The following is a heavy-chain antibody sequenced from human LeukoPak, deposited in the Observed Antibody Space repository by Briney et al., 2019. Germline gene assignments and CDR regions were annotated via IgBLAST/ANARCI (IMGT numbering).Heavy chain of an antibody. CDR2: VGYSGGTI. D-gene: IGHD6-19*01. Sequence: GGSLRLSCAASGFTFSSFEMKWVRQAPGKGLEWVSYVGYSGGTIFYADSVKGLFTISRDNAKNSLYLQMNSLRAEDTAIYYCARGPAVADYYQYYMDVWGKGTTVTVSS. V-gene: IGHV3-48*03. CDR3: ARGPAVADYYQYYMDV. J-gene: IGHJ6*03. CDR1: GFTFSSFE.